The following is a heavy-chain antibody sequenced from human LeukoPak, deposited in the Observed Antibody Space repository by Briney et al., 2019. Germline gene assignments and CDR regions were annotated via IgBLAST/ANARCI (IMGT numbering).Heavy chain of an antibody. CDR3: TRDIDDVLTGDDAFDV. CDR1: GFTFSGYS. CDR2: ITSSGSSM. V-gene: IGHV3-21*03. J-gene: IGHJ3*01. D-gene: IGHD3-9*01. Sequence: GGSLRLSCAGSGFTFSGYSLNWVRQAPGKGLEWVSSITSSGSSMYYADSVKGRFTISRDNAESSVYLQMNSLRVDDTGLYYCTRDIDDVLTGDDAFDVWAKGQLSPSLQ.